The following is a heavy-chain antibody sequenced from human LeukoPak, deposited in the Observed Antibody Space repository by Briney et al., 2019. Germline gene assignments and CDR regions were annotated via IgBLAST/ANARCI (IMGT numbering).Heavy chain of an antibody. J-gene: IGHJ3*02. Sequence: SETLSLTCTVSGGSISSYYWSWIRQPAGKGLEWIGRIYTSGSTNYNPSLKSRVTMSVDTSKKQLSLKLTSVTAADTAVYYCARDRRESTKPNDAFDIWGQGTMVTVSS. CDR2: IYTSGST. D-gene: IGHD1-1*01. V-gene: IGHV4-4*07. CDR1: GGSISSYY. CDR3: ARDRRESTKPNDAFDI.